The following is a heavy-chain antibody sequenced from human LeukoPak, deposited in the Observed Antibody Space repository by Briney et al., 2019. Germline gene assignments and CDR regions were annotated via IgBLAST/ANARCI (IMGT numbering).Heavy chain of an antibody. V-gene: IGHV4-59*08. CDR1: GGSISSYY. CDR2: IYYSGST. Sequence: SETLSLTCTVSGGSISSYYWSWIRQPPGKGVEWIGYIYYSGSTDYNPSLKSRVTISVDTSKNQFSLKLSSVSAADTAVYYCARHSHEVSSFDYWGQGTLVTVSS. J-gene: IGHJ4*02. CDR3: ARHSHEVSSFDY. D-gene: IGHD2-8*01.